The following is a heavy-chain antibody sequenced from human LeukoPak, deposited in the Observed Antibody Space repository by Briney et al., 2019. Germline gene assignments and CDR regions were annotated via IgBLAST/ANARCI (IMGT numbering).Heavy chain of an antibody. D-gene: IGHD3-10*01. CDR1: GGSVSSGSYY. J-gene: IGHJ3*02. CDR2: IYYSGST. CDR3: ARDTVVPTQWFGEHDAFDI. V-gene: IGHV4-61*01. Sequence: SETLSLTCTVSGGSVSSGSYYWSWIRQPPGKGLEWIGYIYYSGSTNYNPSLKSRVTISVDTSKNQFSLKLCSVTAADTAVYYCARDTVVPTQWFGEHDAFDIWGQGTMVTVSS.